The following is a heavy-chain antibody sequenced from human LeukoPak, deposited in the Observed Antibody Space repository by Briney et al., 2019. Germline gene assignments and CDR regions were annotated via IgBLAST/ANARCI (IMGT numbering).Heavy chain of an antibody. J-gene: IGHJ6*02. V-gene: IGHV3-11*05. CDR1: GFTFDYYY. CDR3: ARDRISANRGYAMDV. CDR2: INDSGTSA. Sequence: GGSLRLSCAASGFTFDYYYMSWIRQAPGKGLEWIAYINDSGTSAKYADSVRGRFTVSRDNARNSVTLQMNSLRAEDTALYYCARDRISANRGYAMDVWGRGAAVTVSS. D-gene: IGHD3-3*02.